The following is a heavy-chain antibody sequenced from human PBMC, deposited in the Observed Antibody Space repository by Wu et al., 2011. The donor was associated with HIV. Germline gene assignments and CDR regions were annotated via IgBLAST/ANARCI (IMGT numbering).Heavy chain of an antibody. D-gene: IGHD3-22*01. Sequence: QVQLVQSGPEVKEPGASVKVSCRASAYTFTNFGYTWVRQAPGQGLEWMGWISAYNGNXNYAQKFQDRVTMTTDPSTNTAYMELRSLRSDDTAVYFCARSPYDTSAYVLLYWGQGTLVTVSS. CDR1: AYTFTNFG. CDR3: ARSPYDTSAYVLLY. J-gene: IGHJ4*02. V-gene: IGHV1-18*01. CDR2: ISAYNGNX.